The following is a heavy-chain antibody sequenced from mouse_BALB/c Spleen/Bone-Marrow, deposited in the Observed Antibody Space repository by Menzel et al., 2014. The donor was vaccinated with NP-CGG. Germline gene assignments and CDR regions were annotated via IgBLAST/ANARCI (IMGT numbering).Heavy chain of an antibody. CDR3: ASSYGKYEAMDY. V-gene: IGHV1-7*01. D-gene: IGHD2-1*01. CDR1: GYTFTSYW. CDR2: INPSTGYT. J-gene: IGHJ4*01. Sequence: VQWVESGAELAKPGASVKMSCKASGYTFTSYWMHWVKQRPGQGLEWIGYINPSTGYTEYNQKFKDKATLTADKSSSTASMHLSRLTSEASAVYYCASSYGKYEAMDYWGQGTSVTVSS.